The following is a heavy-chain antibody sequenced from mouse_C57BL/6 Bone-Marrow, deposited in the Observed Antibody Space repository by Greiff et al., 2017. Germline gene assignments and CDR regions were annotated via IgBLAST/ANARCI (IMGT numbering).Heavy chain of an antibody. CDR2: IDPSDSYT. CDR3: ARFGLGSDY. CDR1: GYTFTSYW. D-gene: IGHD3-3*01. J-gene: IGHJ2*01. Sequence: QQPGAELVKPGASVKLSCKASGYTFTSYWMQWVKQRPGQGLEWIGEIDPSDSYTNYNQKFKGKATLTVDTSSSTAYMQLSSLTSEDSAVYYCARFGLGSDYWGQGTTLTVSS. V-gene: IGHV1-50*01.